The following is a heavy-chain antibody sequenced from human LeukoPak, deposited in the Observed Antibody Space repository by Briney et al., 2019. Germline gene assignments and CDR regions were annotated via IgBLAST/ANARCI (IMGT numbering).Heavy chain of an antibody. Sequence: GASVKVSCKASGYTFTSYGISWVRQAPGQGLEWMGWISAYNGNTNYAQKLQGRVTMTTDTSTSTAYMALRSLRSEDTAVYYCASGAGSGSYNHWFDPWGQGTLVTVSS. CDR1: GYTFTSYG. D-gene: IGHD3-10*01. CDR2: ISAYNGNT. V-gene: IGHV1-18*01. CDR3: ASGAGSGSYNHWFDP. J-gene: IGHJ5*02.